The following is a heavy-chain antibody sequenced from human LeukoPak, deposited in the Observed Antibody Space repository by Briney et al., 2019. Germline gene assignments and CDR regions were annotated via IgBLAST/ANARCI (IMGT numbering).Heavy chain of an antibody. CDR3: AKRQRITLFGVNTDYFDY. J-gene: IGHJ4*02. CDR2: ISDSGAGT. D-gene: IGHD3-3*01. Sequence: GGSLRLSCAASGFTFNNYAMSWVRQAPGQGLEWVSSISDSGAGTYFADSVKGRFIVSRDNSKNTLYLQMSSLRADDTAVYYCAKRQRITLFGVNTDYFDYWGQGTLVTVSS. CDR1: GFTFNNYA. V-gene: IGHV3-23*01.